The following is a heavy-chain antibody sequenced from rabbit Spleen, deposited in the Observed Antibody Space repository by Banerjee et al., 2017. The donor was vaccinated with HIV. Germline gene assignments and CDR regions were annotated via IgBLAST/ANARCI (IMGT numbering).Heavy chain of an antibody. CDR1: GFSFSSSYD. V-gene: IGHV1S45*01. J-gene: IGHJ4*01. D-gene: IGHD3-3*01. Sequence: QERLVESGGGLVQPGASLTLTCTASGFSFSSSYDICWVRQAPGKGLEWIACIYTSNLKTYYAIWANGRFTISKTSSTTVTLQMTSLTVADPATYFCARDSGVGPYIDGYFNLWGQGTLVTVS. CDR2: IYTSNLKT. CDR3: ARDSGVGPYIDGYFNL.